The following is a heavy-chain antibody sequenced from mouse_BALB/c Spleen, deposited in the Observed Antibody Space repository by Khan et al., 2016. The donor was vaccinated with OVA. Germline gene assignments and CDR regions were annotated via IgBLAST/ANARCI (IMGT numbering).Heavy chain of an antibody. J-gene: IGHJ3*01. V-gene: IGHV1S81*02. CDR2: INPSNGGT. D-gene: IGHD1-1*01. CDR1: GYTFTSFY. Sequence: QVQLKQSGAELVKPGASVKLSCKASGYTFTSFYMYWVKQRPGQGLEGVGEINPSNGGTNFNEKFKSKATLTVDKSSSTAYMQVSSLTSEDSAIYYCTRGGYGSPVAYWGQGTLVTVS. CDR3: TRGGYGSPVAY.